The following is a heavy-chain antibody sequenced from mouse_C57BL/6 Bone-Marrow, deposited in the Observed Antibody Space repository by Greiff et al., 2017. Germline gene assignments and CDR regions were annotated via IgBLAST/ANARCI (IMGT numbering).Heavy chain of an antibody. CDR3: APAFTTVVATDY. CDR1: GYTFTSYW. D-gene: IGHD1-1*01. CDR2: INPSNGGT. Sequence: QVQLQQPGTELVKPGASVKLSCKASGYTFTSYWMHWVKQRPGQGLEWIGNINPSNGGTNYNEKFKSKATLTVDKSSSTAYMQLSSLTSEDSAVXYCAPAFTTVVATDYWGQGTTLTVSS. J-gene: IGHJ2*01. V-gene: IGHV1-53*01.